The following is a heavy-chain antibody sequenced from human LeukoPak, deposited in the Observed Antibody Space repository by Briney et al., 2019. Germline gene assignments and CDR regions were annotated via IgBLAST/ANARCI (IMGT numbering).Heavy chain of an antibody. D-gene: IGHD6-19*01. V-gene: IGHV3-30*04. Sequence: GRSLRLSCAASGFTFSSYAVHWVRQAPGKGLEWVAVISYDGSNKYYADSVKGRFTISRDNSKNTLYLQMNSLRAEDTAVYYCGRGVAVYWGQGTLVTVSS. CDR1: GFTFSSYA. CDR3: GRGVAVY. CDR2: ISYDGSNK. J-gene: IGHJ4*02.